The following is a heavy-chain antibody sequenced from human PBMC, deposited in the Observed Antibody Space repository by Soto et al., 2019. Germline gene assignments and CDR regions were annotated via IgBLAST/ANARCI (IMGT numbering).Heavy chain of an antibody. CDR1: GGSFSGYY. V-gene: IGHV4-34*01. CDR2: INHSGST. CDR3: ARGDLGGYDFWSGYYSYYFDY. D-gene: IGHD3-3*01. J-gene: IGHJ4*02. Sequence: SETLPLTCAVYGGSFSGYYCSWIRQPPGKGQEWIGEINHSGSTNYNPSLKSRVTISVDTSKNQFSLKLSSVTAADTAVYYCARGDLGGYDFWSGYYSYYFDYWGQGTLVTVSS.